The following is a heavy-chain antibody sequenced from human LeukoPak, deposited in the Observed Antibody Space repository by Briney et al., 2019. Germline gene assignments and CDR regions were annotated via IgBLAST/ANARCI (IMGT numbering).Heavy chain of an antibody. D-gene: IGHD2-15*01. CDR3: AKDIRDIVVVVASSAEYFQH. CDR2: ISGSGGST. V-gene: IGHV3-23*01. CDR1: GFTFSSYA. J-gene: IGHJ1*01. Sequence: PGGSLRLSCAASGFTFSSYAMSWVRQAPGKGLEWVSAISGSGGSTYYADSVKGRFTISRDNSKNTLYLQMNSLRAEDTAVYYCAKDIRDIVVVVASSAEYFQHWGQGTLVTVSS.